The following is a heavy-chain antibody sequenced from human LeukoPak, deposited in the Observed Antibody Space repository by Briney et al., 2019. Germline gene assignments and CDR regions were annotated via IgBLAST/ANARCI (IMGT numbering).Heavy chain of an antibody. V-gene: IGHV1-2*02. CDR1: GYTFTDYF. D-gene: IGHD2-15*01. Sequence: GASVKVSCKASGYTFTDYFMNWVRQAPGQGLEWMGWINPKSGGTVYAQKFQGRVTMTRDTSISTAYMELSRLRSDDTAVYYCARVPTRYCSGGSCRDYWGQGTLVTVSS. CDR2: INPKSGGT. J-gene: IGHJ4*02. CDR3: ARVPTRYCSGGSCRDY.